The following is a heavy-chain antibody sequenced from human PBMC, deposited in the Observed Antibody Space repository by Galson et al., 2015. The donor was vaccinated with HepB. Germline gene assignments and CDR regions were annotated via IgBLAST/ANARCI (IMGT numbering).Heavy chain of an antibody. J-gene: IGHJ4*02. V-gene: IGHV7-4-1*02. CDR3: ARSTRGVRSSSWYLDY. D-gene: IGHD6-13*01. CDR2: INTNTGNP. CDR1: GYTFTSYA. Sequence: SCKASGYTFTSYAMNWVRQAPGQGLEWMGWINTNTGNPTYAQGFTGRFVFSLDTSVSTAYLQISSLKAEDTAVYYCARSTRGVRSSSWYLDYWGQGTLVTVSS.